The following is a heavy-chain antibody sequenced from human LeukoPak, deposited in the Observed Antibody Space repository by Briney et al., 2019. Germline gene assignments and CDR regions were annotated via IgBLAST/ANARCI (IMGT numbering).Heavy chain of an antibody. J-gene: IGHJ3*02. CDR1: GFSFSKSW. CDR2: IKQDGNA. D-gene: IGHD3-22*01. V-gene: IGHV3-7*01. CDR3: AIDPYDSPSYGGYGAFDT. Sequence: PGGSLRLFCAASGFSFSKSWMTWVRQATGKGLEWVANIKQDGNAVYVDSVKGRFTISRDNTENSPFLQIITLTAENMAGYYCAIDPYDSPSYGGYGAFDTSGQGKTVTASS.